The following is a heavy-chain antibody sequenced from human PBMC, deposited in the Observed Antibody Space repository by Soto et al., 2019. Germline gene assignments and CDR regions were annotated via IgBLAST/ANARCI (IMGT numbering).Heavy chain of an antibody. D-gene: IGHD1-26*01. V-gene: IGHV3-23*01. CDR2: ISGSGGST. CDR1: ELTFRSFA. CDR3: AKGYIVGASSDAFDI. J-gene: IGHJ3*02. Sequence: GALILPCEASELTFRSFARSWVRKTPGKGLEWVSAISGSGGSTYYADSVKGRFTISRENSKNTLYLQMNSLRAEDTAVYYCAKGYIVGASSDAFDIWGQGTMVTVSS.